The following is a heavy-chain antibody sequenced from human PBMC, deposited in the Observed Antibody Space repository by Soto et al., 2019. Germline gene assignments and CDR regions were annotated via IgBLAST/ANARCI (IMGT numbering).Heavy chain of an antibody. CDR3: AKDGTPFGSGNYWVWFDY. CDR2: ISGSGGST. J-gene: IGHJ4*02. CDR1: GFTFSSYA. Sequence: EVQLLESGGGLVQPGGSLRLSCAASGFTFSSYAMSWVRQAPGKGLEWVSAISGSGGSTYYADSVKGRFTISRDNSKNTLYLQMNSLRAEDTAVYYCAKDGTPFGSGNYWVWFDYWGQGTLVTVSS. D-gene: IGHD3-10*01. V-gene: IGHV3-23*01.